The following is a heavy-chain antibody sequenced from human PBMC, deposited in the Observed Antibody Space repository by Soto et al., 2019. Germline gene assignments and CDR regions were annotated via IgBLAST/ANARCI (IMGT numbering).Heavy chain of an antibody. D-gene: IGHD2-2*01. J-gene: IGHJ5*02. Sequence: SETLSLTCSVSGGSISSIDYVWSWIRQPPGKGLEWIGFIYHTGTTYYNPSLRSRVTISIDTSKSQFSMKLNSVTAADTAVYYCARVMAAMQNWLDPWGQGTLVTVSS. CDR3: ARVMAAMQNWLDP. CDR1: GGSISSIDYV. CDR2: IYHTGTT. V-gene: IGHV4-30-4*01.